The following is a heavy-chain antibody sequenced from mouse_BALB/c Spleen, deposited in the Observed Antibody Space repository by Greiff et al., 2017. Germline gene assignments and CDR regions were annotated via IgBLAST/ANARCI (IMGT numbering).Heavy chain of an antibody. CDR2: IDPFNGGT. CDR3: ARARELYGNYAWYFDV. CDR1: GYSFTSYY. D-gene: IGHD2-1*01. J-gene: IGHJ1*01. V-gene: IGHV1S135*01. Sequence: EVQLQQSGPELMKPGASVKISCKASGYSFTSYYMHWVKQSHGKSLEWIGYIDPFNGGTSYNQKFKGKATLTVDKSSSTAYMHLSSLTSEDSAVYYCARARELYGNYAWYFDVWGAGTTVTVSS.